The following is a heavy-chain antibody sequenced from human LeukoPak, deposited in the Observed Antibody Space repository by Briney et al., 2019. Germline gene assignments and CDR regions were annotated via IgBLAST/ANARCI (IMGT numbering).Heavy chain of an antibody. CDR2: ISYDGSNK. CDR3: AKGDTNGWYGGLFDY. CDR1: GFTFSSYG. J-gene: IGHJ4*02. D-gene: IGHD6-19*01. Sequence: GGSLRLSCAASGFTFSSYGMHWVRQAPGKGLEWVAVISYDGSNKYYVDSVKGRFTISRDNSKNTLYLQMNSLRAEDTAVYYCAKGDTNGWYGGLFDYWGQGTLVTVSS. V-gene: IGHV3-30*18.